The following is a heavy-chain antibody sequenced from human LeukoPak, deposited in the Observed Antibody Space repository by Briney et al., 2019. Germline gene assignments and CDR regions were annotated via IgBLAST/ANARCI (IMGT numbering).Heavy chain of an antibody. V-gene: IGHV3-23*01. J-gene: IGHJ4*02. CDR1: GFAFTSYA. D-gene: IGHD3-10*01. CDR3: AKTLTMNLVRGLVDH. CDR2: ISKTGDHT. Sequence: PGGSLRLSCSASGFAFTSYAMTWVRQAPWKEPEWVSTISKTGDHTYYPDSVKGRFTISRDNSRNTLYLQMNSLRVEDTALYYCAKTLTMNLVRGLVDHWGQGTLVTVSS.